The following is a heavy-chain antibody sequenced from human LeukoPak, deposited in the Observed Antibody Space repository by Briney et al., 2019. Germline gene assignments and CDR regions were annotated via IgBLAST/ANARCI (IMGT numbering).Heavy chain of an antibody. CDR1: GFSFHYYA. Sequence: PGGSLRLSCAASGFSFHYYAMHWVRQAPGKGLEWVAVISYDGANEYYADSVKGRLTISRDNSKNTLYMEMSSLRPEDTAVYCCARPIDNGSGSYYFPYWGQGTLVTVSS. V-gene: IGHV3-30-3*01. J-gene: IGHJ4*02. CDR3: ARPIDNGSGSYYFPY. D-gene: IGHD3-10*01. CDR2: ISYDGANE.